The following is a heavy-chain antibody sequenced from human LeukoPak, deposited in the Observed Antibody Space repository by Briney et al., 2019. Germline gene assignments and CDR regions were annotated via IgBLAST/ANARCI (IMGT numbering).Heavy chain of an antibody. J-gene: IGHJ3*02. V-gene: IGHV3-74*01. Sequence: GGSLRLSCAASGFTFSNAWMSWDRQAPGKGLVWVSRINSDGINTSYADSVKGRFTISRDNAKNTLNLQMNSLSAEDTAVYYCARALYGARETTGAFDIWGQGTMVTVSS. CDR1: GFTFSNAW. CDR3: ARALYGARETTGAFDI. D-gene: IGHD4-17*01. CDR2: INSDGINT.